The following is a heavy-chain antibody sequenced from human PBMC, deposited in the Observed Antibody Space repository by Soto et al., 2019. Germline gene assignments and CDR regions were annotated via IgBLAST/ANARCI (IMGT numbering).Heavy chain of an antibody. J-gene: IGHJ4*02. V-gene: IGHV3-30*18. CDR1: GFTFSTYG. CDR3: AKGGLKVTTSYYDS. CDR2: ISYDGRNK. D-gene: IGHD4-17*01. Sequence: PGGSLRLSCAASGFTFSTYGMYWVRQAPGKGLEWVAVISYDGRNKYYGEAVKGRFTMSRDNSKNTLYLQMNRLRAEDTAVYYCAKGGLKVTTSYYDSWGQGTVVTGSS.